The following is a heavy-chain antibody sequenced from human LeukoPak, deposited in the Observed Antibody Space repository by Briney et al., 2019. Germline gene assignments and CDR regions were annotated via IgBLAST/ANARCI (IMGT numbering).Heavy chain of an antibody. CDR3: ARDRVALGMDV. Sequence: GGSLRLSCAASGFTVSSNYMSWVRQAPGKGLEWVSVIYSGGSTYYADSVKGRFTISRDNSKNTLYLQMNSLRAEDTAVYHCARDRVALGMDVWGQGTTVTVSS. V-gene: IGHV3-53*01. J-gene: IGHJ6*02. CDR1: GFTVSSNY. CDR2: IYSGGST.